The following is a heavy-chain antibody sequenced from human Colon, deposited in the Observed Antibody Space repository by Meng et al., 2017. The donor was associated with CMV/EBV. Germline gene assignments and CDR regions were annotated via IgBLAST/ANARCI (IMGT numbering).Heavy chain of an antibody. Sequence: ASVKVSCKTSGYSFTMYDIYWVRQASGQGLEWMGWMNPDSGHTAYAQKFQGRITMTRDTSVTTAYLEITSLRSDDTAVYYCVRGRVVGGGWGQGTTVTVSS. J-gene: IGHJ6*02. D-gene: IGHD2-21*01. V-gene: IGHV1-8*01. CDR2: MNPDSGHT. CDR3: VRGRVVGGG. CDR1: GYSFTMYD.